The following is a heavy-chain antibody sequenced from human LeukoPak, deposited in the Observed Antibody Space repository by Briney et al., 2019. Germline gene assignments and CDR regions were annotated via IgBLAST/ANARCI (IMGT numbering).Heavy chain of an antibody. CDR3: ARDQKFGIAAKSNWIDP. Sequence: ASVRVSCKASGYTFTTYGISWVRQAPGKGLEWLGWISAYNGHTIYAQNFQGRVTMTTDASATTAYMDLRSLRSDDTAIYYCARDQKFGIAAKSNWIDPWGQGTLLTVSS. CDR1: GYTFTTYG. CDR2: ISAYNGHT. D-gene: IGHD2-15*01. V-gene: IGHV1-18*04. J-gene: IGHJ5*02.